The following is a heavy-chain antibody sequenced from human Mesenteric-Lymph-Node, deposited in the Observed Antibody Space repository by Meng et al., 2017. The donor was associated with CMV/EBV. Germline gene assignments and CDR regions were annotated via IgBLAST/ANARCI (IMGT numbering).Heavy chain of an antibody. Sequence: GGSLRLSCAASGFPFSRYEMNWVRQAPGKGLEWLSYISSSTSDTIIYYADSVQGRFTISRDNAENSLYLQMNSLRAEDTAVYYCARDSDYYDSPDFDYWGQGTLVTVSS. CDR2: ISSSTSDTII. CDR1: GFPFSRYE. V-gene: IGHV3-48*03. CDR3: ARDSDYYDSPDFDY. D-gene: IGHD3-22*01. J-gene: IGHJ4*02.